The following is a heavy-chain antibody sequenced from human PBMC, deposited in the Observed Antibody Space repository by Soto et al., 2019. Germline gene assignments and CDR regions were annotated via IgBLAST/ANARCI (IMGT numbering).Heavy chain of an antibody. CDR1: GYTFTSYY. J-gene: IGHJ5*02. CDR3: ARGYSSGWYGSWFDP. CDR2: INPSGGSA. Sequence: ASVKVSCKASGYTFTSYYMHWVRQAPGQGLEWMGIINPSGGSASYAQKFQGRVTMTRDTSTSTVYMELSSLRSEDTAVYYCARGYSSGWYGSWFDPWGQGTLVTVSS. D-gene: IGHD6-19*01. V-gene: IGHV1-46*01.